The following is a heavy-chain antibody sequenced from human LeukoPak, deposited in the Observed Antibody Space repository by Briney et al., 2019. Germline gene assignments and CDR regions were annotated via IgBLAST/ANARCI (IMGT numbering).Heavy chain of an antibody. V-gene: IGHV1-69*04. CDR1: GGTFSSYA. Sequence: GSSVKVSCKASGGTFSSYAISWVRQAPGQGLEWMGRIIPILGIANYAQKFQGRVTITADKSTSTAYMELSSLRSEATAVYYCARDHLMGAEYWGQGTLVTVSS. D-gene: IGHD2-8*01. J-gene: IGHJ4*02. CDR2: IIPILGIA. CDR3: ARDHLMGAEY.